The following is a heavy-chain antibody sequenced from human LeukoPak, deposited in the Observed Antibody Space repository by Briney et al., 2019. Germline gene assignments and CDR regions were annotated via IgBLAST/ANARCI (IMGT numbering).Heavy chain of an antibody. CDR1: GGSISRYY. V-gene: IGHV4-59*01. J-gene: IGHJ4*02. CDR3: ARGAAATY. CDR2: IYSSGGT. Sequence: SETLSLTCNVSGGSISRYYWSWIRQPPGKGLEWMGYIYSSGGTNYNPSLKSRVTISVDAYKNQISLKLSAVTAADTAVYYCARGAAATYWGQGTLVTVSS. D-gene: IGHD6-13*01.